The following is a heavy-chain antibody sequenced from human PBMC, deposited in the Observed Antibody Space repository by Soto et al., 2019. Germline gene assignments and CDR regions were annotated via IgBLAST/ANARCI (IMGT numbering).Heavy chain of an antibody. CDR1: GYTFTAYY. CDR3: ARDSHYLGGSGYYQGAHDY. CDR2: INPNSGGT. Sequence: SSVKVPFKSSGYTFTAYYMHWVRQAPGQGLEWMGWINPNSGGTNYAQKFQGRVTMTRDASISTAYMDLSRLTSDDTAVYYCARDSHYLGGSGYYQGAHDYWGQGTLVTVSS. V-gene: IGHV1-2*02. D-gene: IGHD3-22*01. J-gene: IGHJ4*02.